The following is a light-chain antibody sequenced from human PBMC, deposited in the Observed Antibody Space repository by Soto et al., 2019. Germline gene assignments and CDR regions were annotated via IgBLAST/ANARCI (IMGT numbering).Light chain of an antibody. CDR2: DND. CDR1: SSNIGNNY. J-gene: IGLJ1*01. Sequence: QSVLTQPPSVSAAPGQKVTISCSGSSSNIGNNYVYWYQQLPGTAPKLLIYDNDKRPSGIPDRFSGSTSGTSATLGITGLQTGDEADYYCGTWDSSLSADVFGTGTKVTVL. V-gene: IGLV1-51*01. CDR3: GTWDSSLSADV.